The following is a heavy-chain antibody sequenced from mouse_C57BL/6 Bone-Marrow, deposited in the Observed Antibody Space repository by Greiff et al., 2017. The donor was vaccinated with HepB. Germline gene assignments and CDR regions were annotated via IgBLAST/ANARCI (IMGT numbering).Heavy chain of an antibody. CDR2: IWWDDDK. V-gene: IGHV8-8*01. CDR3: ARIAQIYYGSSYGYAMDY. Sequence: QVTLKVCGPGILQPSQTLSLTCSFSGFSLSTFGMGVGWIRQPSGKGLEWLAHIWWDDDKYYNPALKSRLTISKDTSKNQVFLKIANVDTADTATYYCARIAQIYYGSSYGYAMDYWGQGTSVIVSS. CDR1: GFSLSTFGMG. D-gene: IGHD1-1*01. J-gene: IGHJ4*01.